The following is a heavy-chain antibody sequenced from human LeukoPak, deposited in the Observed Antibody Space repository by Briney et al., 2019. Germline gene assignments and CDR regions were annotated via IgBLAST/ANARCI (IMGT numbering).Heavy chain of an antibody. D-gene: IGHD3-10*01. CDR2: INPNSGGA. J-gene: IGHJ4*01. CDR1: EYTFTGYP. V-gene: IGHV1-2*02. Sequence: GASVKVSCKASEYTFTGYPIHWVRQAPGQGLEWMGWINPNSGGANYAQKFQGRVTMTRDTSITTAYMELTRLRSDDTAVYYCARETGDYYGSGDPDHWGQGTLVTVSS. CDR3: ARETGDYYGSGDPDH.